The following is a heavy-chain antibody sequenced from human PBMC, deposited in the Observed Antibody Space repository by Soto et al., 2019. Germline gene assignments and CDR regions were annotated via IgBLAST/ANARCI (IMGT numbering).Heavy chain of an antibody. Sequence: SETLSLTCTVSGGSIINYYWSWIRQPPGKGLEWIGYIYYSGTTSYNPSLRSRVTISVDTSKNQLSLKLSSVTAADTAVYYCARQNGDYADYYYYYGMDVWGQGTTVTVSS. CDR3: ARQNGDYADYYYYYGMDV. V-gene: IGHV4-59*08. CDR1: GGSIINYY. D-gene: IGHD4-17*01. J-gene: IGHJ6*02. CDR2: IYYSGTT.